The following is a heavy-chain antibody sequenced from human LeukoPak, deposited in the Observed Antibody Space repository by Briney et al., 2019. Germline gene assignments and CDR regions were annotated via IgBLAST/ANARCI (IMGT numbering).Heavy chain of an antibody. CDR1: GDSISSYY. CDR3: AKWSESRLAFDI. J-gene: IGHJ3*02. V-gene: IGHV4-59*01. CDR2: VHYSGRS. Sequence: KTSETLSLTCTVSGDSISSYYWNWIRQPPGKGLEWIGYVHYSGRSSFNPPLTSRVTMSVDTTKNQFSLNLNSVTAADTAVYYCAKWSESRLAFDIWGQGTMVTVSS. D-gene: IGHD2-15*01.